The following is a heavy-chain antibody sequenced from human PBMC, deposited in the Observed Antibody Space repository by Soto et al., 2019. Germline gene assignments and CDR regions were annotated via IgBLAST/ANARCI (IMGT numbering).Heavy chain of an antibody. V-gene: IGHV2-5*02. Sequence: QITLKESGPTLVKPTQTLTLTCTFSGFSLSTSGVGVGWIRQPPGKALEWLALIYWDDDKRYSPSLKSRLTITKYTSKNQVVLTRTNMDPVDTATYYCAHWSGYYTGSRHDYWGQGTLVTVSS. CDR3: AHWSGYYTGSRHDY. CDR1: GFSLSTSGVG. J-gene: IGHJ4*02. D-gene: IGHD3-3*01. CDR2: IYWDDDK.